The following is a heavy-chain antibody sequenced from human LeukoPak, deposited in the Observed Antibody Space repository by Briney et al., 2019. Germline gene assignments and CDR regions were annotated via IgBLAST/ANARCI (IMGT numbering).Heavy chain of an antibody. V-gene: IGHV3-48*03. CDR2: ISGGGSIT. CDR1: GFTFSSYE. Sequence: GGSLRLSCAASGFTFSSYEMNWVRQAPGKGLEWLSYISGGGSITNYADSGKGRFTISRDNAKNSLYLQMTSLRAEDTAVYYCTRDLDGDYGYNWFDPWGQGTLVTVSS. D-gene: IGHD4-17*01. CDR3: TRDLDGDYGYNWFDP. J-gene: IGHJ5*02.